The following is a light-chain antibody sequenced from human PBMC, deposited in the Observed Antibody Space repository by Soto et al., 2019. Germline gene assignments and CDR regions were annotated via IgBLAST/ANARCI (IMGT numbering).Light chain of an antibody. V-gene: IGKV1-5*01. J-gene: IGKJ1*01. CDR1: QSISSY. CDR3: QQYNSYSPTWT. CDR2: AAS. Sequence: DIQMTQSPSSLSASVGDRVTITCRASQSISSYLNWYQQKPGKAPKLLIYAASSLQSGVPSRFSGSGSGTEFTLTISSLQPDDFATYYCQQYNSYSPTWTFGQGTKVDIK.